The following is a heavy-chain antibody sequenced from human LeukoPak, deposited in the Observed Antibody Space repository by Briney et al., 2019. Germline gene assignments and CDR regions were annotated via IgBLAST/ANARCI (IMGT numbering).Heavy chain of an antibody. CDR1: GGSISSGGYY. CDR2: INHSGST. CDR3: ARGYCSSTSCYSRSSYGMDV. Sequence: SQTLSLTCTVSGGSISSGGYYWSWIRQHPGKGLEWIGEINHSGSTNYNPSLKSRVTISVDTSKNQFSLKLSSVTAADTAVYYCARGYCSSTSCYSRSSYGMDVWGQGTTVTVSS. D-gene: IGHD2-2*01. J-gene: IGHJ6*02. V-gene: IGHV4-31*03.